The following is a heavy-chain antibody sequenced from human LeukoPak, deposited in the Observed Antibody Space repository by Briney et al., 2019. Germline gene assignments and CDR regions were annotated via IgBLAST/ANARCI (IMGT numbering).Heavy chain of an antibody. CDR3: AGPTPYYYDSSGYYYPGTDAFDI. CDR2: IIPILGIA. CDR1: GGTFSSYA. V-gene: IGHV1-69*04. J-gene: IGHJ3*02. D-gene: IGHD3-22*01. Sequence: SVKVSCKASGGTFSSYAISWVRQATGQGLEWMGRIIPILGIANYAQKFQGRVTITADKSTSTAYMELSSLRSEDTAVYYCAGPTPYYYDSSGYYYPGTDAFDIWGQGTMVTVSS.